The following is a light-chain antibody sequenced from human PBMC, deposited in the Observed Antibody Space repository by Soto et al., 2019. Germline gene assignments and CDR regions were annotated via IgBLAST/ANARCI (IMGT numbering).Light chain of an antibody. J-gene: IGKJ2*01. CDR3: QQSYSTPQT. Sequence: DIQMTQSPSSLSASVGDRVIITCRASPSISKYLTWYQQKPGQAPKLLIYGATSLQRGVPSRFSGSGSGTEFTLTIGSLQPEDFATYYCQQSYSTPQTFGQGTKVEIK. CDR1: PSISKY. V-gene: IGKV1-39*01. CDR2: GAT.